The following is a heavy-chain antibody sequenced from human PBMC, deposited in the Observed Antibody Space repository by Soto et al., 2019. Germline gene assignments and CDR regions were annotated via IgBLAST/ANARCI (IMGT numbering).Heavy chain of an antibody. CDR1: GGSISSNSYY. J-gene: IGHJ3*02. CDR3: ARVPIYYDSSGYPDAFDI. CDR2: IYYSGST. Sequence: SETLSLTCTVSGGSISSNSYYWGWIRQPPGKGLEWIGSIYYSGSTYYNPSLKSRVTMSVDTSKNQLSLKLSSVTAADTAVYYCARVPIYYDSSGYPDAFDIWGQGTMVTVSS. V-gene: IGHV4-39*07. D-gene: IGHD3-22*01.